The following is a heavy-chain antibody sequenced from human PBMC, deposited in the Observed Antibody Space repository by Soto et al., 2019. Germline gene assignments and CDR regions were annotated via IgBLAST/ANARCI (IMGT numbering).Heavy chain of an antibody. CDR2: IYYSGST. Sequence: SETLSLTCTVSGGSISSYYWSWIRQPPGKGLEWIGYIYYSGSTNYNPSLKSRVTISVDASKNQFSLKLSSVTAADTAVYYCARAEWPTGGSYYYYYGMDVWGQGTTVTVSS. J-gene: IGHJ6*02. D-gene: IGHD3-16*01. V-gene: IGHV4-59*01. CDR1: GGSISSYY. CDR3: ARAEWPTGGSYYYYYGMDV.